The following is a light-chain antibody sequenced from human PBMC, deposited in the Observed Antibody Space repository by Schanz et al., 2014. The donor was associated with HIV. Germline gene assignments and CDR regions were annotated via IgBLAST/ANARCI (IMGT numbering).Light chain of an antibody. CDR3: QQRYNLFT. Sequence: EIVLTQSPATLSLSPGERATLSCRASQSVSSYLAWYQQKSGQAPRLLIYEASNKASGIPARFSGSGSGTDFTLTISSLEPEDFAVYYCQQRYNLFTFGGGTKVESK. CDR1: QSVSSY. CDR2: EAS. V-gene: IGKV3-11*01. J-gene: IGKJ4*01.